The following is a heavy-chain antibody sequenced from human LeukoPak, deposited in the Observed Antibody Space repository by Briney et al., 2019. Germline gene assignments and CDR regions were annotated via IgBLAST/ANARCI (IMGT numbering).Heavy chain of an antibody. CDR3: ARGFDKVATTLMDV. J-gene: IGHJ6*02. CDR2: IYYSGST. Sequence: PSETLSLTCTVSGGSISSYYWSWIRQPPGKGLEWIGYIYYSGSTNYNPSLKSRVTISVDTSKNQFSLKLSSVTAADTAVYYCARGFDKVATTLMDVWGQGTTVTVSS. V-gene: IGHV4-59*01. D-gene: IGHD5-12*01. CDR1: GGSISSYY.